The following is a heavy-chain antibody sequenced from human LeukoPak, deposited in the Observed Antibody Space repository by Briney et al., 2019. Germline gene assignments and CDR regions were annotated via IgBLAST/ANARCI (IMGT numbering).Heavy chain of an antibody. J-gene: IGHJ4*02. D-gene: IGHD2-15*01. CDR1: GFTFSNSW. CDR2: INTDGSTT. Sequence: HPGGSLRLSCAASGFTFSNSWMHWVRQAPGKGLVWISLINTDGSTTIYADSVKGRFTISRDNAKNTLYLQMNSLRAEDTAVYYCASHDCSGGSCYSGYWGQGTLVTVSS. V-gene: IGHV3-74*01. CDR3: ASHDCSGGSCYSGY.